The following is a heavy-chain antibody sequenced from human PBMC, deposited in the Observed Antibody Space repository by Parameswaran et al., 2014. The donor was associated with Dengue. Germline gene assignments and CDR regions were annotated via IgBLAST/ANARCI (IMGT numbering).Heavy chain of an antibody. V-gene: IGHV3-48*03. CDR2: ISSSGSTI. J-gene: IGHJ3*02. CDR3: ARSEFDWLLYNPKRAFDI. Sequence: VRQAPGKGLEWVSYISSSGSTIYYADSVKGRFTISRDNAKNSLYLQMNSLRAEDTAVYYCARSEFDWLLYNPKRAFDIWGQGTMVTVSS. D-gene: IGHD3-9*01.